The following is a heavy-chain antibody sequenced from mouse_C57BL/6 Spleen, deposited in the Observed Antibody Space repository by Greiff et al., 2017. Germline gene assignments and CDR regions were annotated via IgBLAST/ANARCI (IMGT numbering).Heavy chain of an antibody. V-gene: IGHV1-80*01. J-gene: IGHJ1*03. CDR2: IYPGDGDT. D-gene: IGHD1-1*01. CDR1: GYAFSSYW. Sequence: VQLQESGAELVKPGASVKISCKASGYAFSSYWMNWVKQRPGKGLEWIGQIYPGDGDTNYNGTFKGKATLTADKSSSTAYMQLSSLTSEDSAVYFCARRVVTTVGYFDVWGTGTTVTVSS. CDR3: ARRVVTTVGYFDV.